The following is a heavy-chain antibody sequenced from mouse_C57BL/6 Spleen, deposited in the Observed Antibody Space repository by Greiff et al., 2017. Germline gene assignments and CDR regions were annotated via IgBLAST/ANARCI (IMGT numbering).Heavy chain of an antibody. CDR1: GYTFTSYW. J-gene: IGHJ4*01. CDR3: ARRYGNNAMDY. CDR2: IHPNSGST. V-gene: IGHV1-64*01. Sequence: HVQLQQPGAELVKPGASVKLSCKASGYTFTSYWMHWVKQRPGQGLEWIGMIHPNSGSTNYNEKFKSKATLTVDKSSSTAYMQLSSLTSEDSAVYYCARRYGNNAMDYWGQGTSVTVSS. D-gene: IGHD2-10*02.